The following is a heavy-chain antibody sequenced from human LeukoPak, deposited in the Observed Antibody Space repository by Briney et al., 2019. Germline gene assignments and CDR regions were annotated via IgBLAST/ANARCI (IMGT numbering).Heavy chain of an antibody. V-gene: IGHV3-23*01. J-gene: IGHJ4*02. CDR1: GFTFSSYA. D-gene: IGHD1-26*01. CDR3: ARSPWELHSTWLDY. Sequence: PGGSLRLSCAASGFTFSSYAMSWVRQAPGKGLEWVSAISGSGGSTYYADSVKGRFTISRDNSKNTLYLQMNSLRAEDTAVYYCARSPWELHSTWLDYWGQGTLVTVSS. CDR2: ISGSGGST.